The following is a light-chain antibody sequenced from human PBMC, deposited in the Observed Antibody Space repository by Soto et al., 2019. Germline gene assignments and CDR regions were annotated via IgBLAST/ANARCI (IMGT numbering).Light chain of an antibody. J-gene: IGKJ1*01. CDR2: AAS. CDR3: QQTDSFPRT. CDR1: QSISSY. V-gene: IGKV1-39*01. Sequence: DIQMTQSPSSLSPSVGDRVTITCRASQSISSYLNWYQHKPGKAPKLLIYAASSLQTGVPSRFSGSRSGTDFALTISSLQRDDFATYYCQQTDSFPRTFGQGTKVEMK.